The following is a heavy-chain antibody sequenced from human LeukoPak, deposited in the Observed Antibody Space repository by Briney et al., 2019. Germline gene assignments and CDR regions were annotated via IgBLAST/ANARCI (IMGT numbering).Heavy chain of an antibody. D-gene: IGHD3-16*02. V-gene: IGHV4-31*03. Sequence: SETLSLTSTVSGGSISSGGYYWSWIRQHPGKGLEWIGYIYYSGSTYYNPSLKSRVTISVDTSKNQFSQKLSSVTAADTAVYYCARSKGSYLAYYMDVWGKGTTVTVSS. CDR1: GGSISSGGYY. CDR3: ARSKGSYLAYYMDV. CDR2: IYYSGST. J-gene: IGHJ6*03.